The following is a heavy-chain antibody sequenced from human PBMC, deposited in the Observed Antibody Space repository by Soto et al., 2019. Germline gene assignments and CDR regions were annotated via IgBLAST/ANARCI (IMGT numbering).Heavy chain of an antibody. J-gene: IGHJ4*02. CDR2: IYYSGST. D-gene: IGHD6-19*01. Sequence: QLQLQESGPGLGKPSETLSLTCTVSGGSISSSSYYWGWIRQPPGKGLEWIGSIYYSGSTYYNPSLKSRVTISVDTSKNQFSLKLSSVTAAETAVYYCARHAVHSSGFTEYWGQGTLVTVSS. CDR3: ARHAVHSSGFTEY. CDR1: GGSISSSSYY. V-gene: IGHV4-39*01.